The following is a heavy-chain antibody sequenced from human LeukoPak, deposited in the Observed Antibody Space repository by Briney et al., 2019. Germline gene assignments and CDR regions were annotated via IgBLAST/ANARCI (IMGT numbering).Heavy chain of an antibody. Sequence: GGSLRLSCAAYGFTFSSYAMSWVRQAPGKGLDWISAISGSGGSTYYADSVKGRFTISRDNSKNTLYLQMNSLRAEDTAVYYCAKALPVRGVIIDYWGQGTLVTVSS. CDR2: ISGSGGST. D-gene: IGHD3-10*01. J-gene: IGHJ4*02. CDR3: AKALPVRGVIIDY. V-gene: IGHV3-23*01. CDR1: GFTFSSYA.